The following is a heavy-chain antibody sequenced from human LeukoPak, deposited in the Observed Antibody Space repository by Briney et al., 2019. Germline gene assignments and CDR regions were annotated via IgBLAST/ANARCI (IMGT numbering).Heavy chain of an antibody. D-gene: IGHD1-14*01. V-gene: IGHV3-23*01. CDR3: ARRPGN. CDR1: GFTFTSYS. J-gene: IGHJ4*02. CDR2: ISGGGST. Sequence: PGGSLRLSCAASGFTFTSYSMNWVRQAPGKGLEWVSTISGGGSTYYADSVKGRFTISRDNSKNTLFLQMNDLTVEDTARYYCARRPGNWGQGILVTVSS.